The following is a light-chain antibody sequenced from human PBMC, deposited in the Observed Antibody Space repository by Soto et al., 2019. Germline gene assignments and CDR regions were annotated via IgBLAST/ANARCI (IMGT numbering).Light chain of an antibody. J-gene: IGKJ2*01. CDR3: QQSYSTPYT. Sequence: DIQMTQSPSTLSASVGDRVTITCRAIQSISSWLAWYQQKPGKAPKLLIYDASSLESGVPSRFSGSGSGTEFTLTISSLQPEDFATYYCQQSYSTPYTFGQGTKVDIK. CDR1: QSISSW. CDR2: DAS. V-gene: IGKV1-5*01.